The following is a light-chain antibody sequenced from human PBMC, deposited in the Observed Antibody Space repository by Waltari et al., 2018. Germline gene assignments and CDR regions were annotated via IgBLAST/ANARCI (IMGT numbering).Light chain of an antibody. J-gene: IGLJ3*02. CDR3: AAWDDSLLGV. CDR1: NI. V-gene: IGLV1-44*01. CDR2: SND. Sequence: NIVNWYQQLPGTAPKLLIYSNDQRPSGVPDRFSGSKSGTSAYLAISGLHSEDEAEYYCAAWDDSLLGVFGGGTKLTVL.